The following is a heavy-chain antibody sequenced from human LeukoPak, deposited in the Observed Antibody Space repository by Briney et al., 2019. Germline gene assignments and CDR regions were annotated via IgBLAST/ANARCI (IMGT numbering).Heavy chain of an antibody. CDR1: GGSFSGYY. Sequence: SETLSLTCAVYGGSFSGYYWSWIRQPPGKGLEWIGSIYYSGSTYYNPSLKSRVTISVGTSKNQFSLKLSSVTAADTAVYYCARLALAYYDILTGYYHRYYFDYWGQGTLVTVSS. V-gene: IGHV4-34*01. D-gene: IGHD3-9*01. CDR3: ARLALAYYDILTGYYHRYYFDY. CDR2: IYYSGST. J-gene: IGHJ4*02.